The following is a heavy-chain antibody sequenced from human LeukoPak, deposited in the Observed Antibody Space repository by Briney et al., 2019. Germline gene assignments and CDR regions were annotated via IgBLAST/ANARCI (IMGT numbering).Heavy chain of an antibody. CDR2: INHSGST. V-gene: IGHV4-34*01. J-gene: IGHJ3*02. D-gene: IGHD6-6*01. CDR1: GGSFSGYY. Sequence: SETLSLTCAVYGGSFSGYYWSWIRQPPGKGLEWIGEINHSGSTNYNPSLKSRVTISVDTSKNQFSLKLSSVTAADTAVYYCARDSVLFSSAAFDIWGQGTMVTVSS. CDR3: ARDSVLFSSAAFDI.